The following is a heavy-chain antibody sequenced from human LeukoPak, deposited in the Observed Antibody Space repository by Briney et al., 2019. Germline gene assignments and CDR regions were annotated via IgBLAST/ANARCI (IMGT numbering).Heavy chain of an antibody. Sequence: SETLSLTCTVSGASVSGDYWSWIRQPPGKGLEWIGYIYVSGNSNYNPSLKSRVSISLDTSKNQFSLKLSSVTAADTAVYYCARSSITMIVVVREDDAFDIWGQGTMVTVSS. D-gene: IGHD3-22*01. CDR3: ARSSITMIVVVREDDAFDI. J-gene: IGHJ3*02. CDR1: GASVSGDY. V-gene: IGHV4-59*02. CDR2: IYVSGNS.